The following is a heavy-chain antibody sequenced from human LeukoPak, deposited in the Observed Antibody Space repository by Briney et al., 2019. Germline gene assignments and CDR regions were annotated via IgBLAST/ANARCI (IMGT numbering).Heavy chain of an antibody. CDR3: ARGRNRSGSYDY. J-gene: IGHJ4*02. D-gene: IGHD3-10*01. Sequence: PSETLSLTCTVSGYSINSGYYWGWIRQPPGKGLEWIGSIYHSGSTYYNPSLKSRVTISVDTSKNQFSLKLSSVTAADTAVYYCARGRNRSGSYDYWGQGTLVTVSS. V-gene: IGHV4-38-2*02. CDR2: IYHSGST. CDR1: GYSINSGYY.